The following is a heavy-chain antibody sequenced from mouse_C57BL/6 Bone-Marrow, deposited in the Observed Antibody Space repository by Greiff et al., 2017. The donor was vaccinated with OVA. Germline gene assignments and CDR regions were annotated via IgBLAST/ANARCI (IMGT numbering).Heavy chain of an antibody. V-gene: IGHV2-2*01. CDR3: ASRISSGYFDV. J-gene: IGHJ1*03. Sequence: QVQLQQSGPGLVQPSHSLSITCTVSGFSLTSYGVHWVRQSPGKGLEWLGVIWSGGSTDYNAAFISRLSISKDNSKSQVFFKMNSLQADDTAIYYCASRISSGYFDVWGTGTTVTVSS. CDR2: IWSGGST. D-gene: IGHD6-1*01. CDR1: GFSLTSYG.